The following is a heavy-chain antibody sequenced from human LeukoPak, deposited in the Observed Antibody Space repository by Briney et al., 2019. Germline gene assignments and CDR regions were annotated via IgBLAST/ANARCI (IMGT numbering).Heavy chain of an antibody. D-gene: IGHD6-19*01. CDR1: GFTFSSYS. CDR3: ARDMGSSGHYDY. Sequence: NPGGSLRLSCAASGFTFSSYSMNWVRQAPGKGLEWVSSISSSSSYIYYADSVKGRFTISRDNAKNSLYLQMNSLRAEDTAVYYCARDMGSSGHYDYWGQGTLVTVSS. V-gene: IGHV3-21*01. CDR2: ISSSSSYI. J-gene: IGHJ4*02.